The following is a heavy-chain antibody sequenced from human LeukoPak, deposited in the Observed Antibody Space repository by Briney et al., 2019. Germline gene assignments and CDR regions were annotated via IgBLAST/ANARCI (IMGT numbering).Heavy chain of an antibody. V-gene: IGHV3-30*03. D-gene: IGHD3-22*01. CDR2: ISYHGSNK. CDR1: GFTFSRFG. Sequence: GGSLRLSCAASGFTFSRFGMHWVRQAPGKGLEWVALISYHGSNKYYADSVKGRFTISRDNTKNSLFLHMSSLRAEDTAVYFCASSYFDNSLHAYDIWGQGTMVTVSS. CDR3: ASSYFDNSLHAYDI. J-gene: IGHJ3*02.